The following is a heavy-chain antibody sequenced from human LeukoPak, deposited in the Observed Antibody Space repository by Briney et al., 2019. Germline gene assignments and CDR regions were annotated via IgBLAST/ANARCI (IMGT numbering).Heavy chain of an antibody. D-gene: IGHD3-10*01. Sequence: PGGSLRLSCAASGFVFSTYWMTWVRQAPGKGLEWVANINLDGTEEHYVDSSLKGRFTISRDNAKNSLYLQMNSLRAEDTAVYYCASSNTMVRGVMYYFDSWGQGTLVTVSS. CDR3: ASSNTMVRGVMYYFDS. J-gene: IGHJ4*02. CDR2: INLDGTEE. CDR1: GFVFSTYW. V-gene: IGHV3-7*01.